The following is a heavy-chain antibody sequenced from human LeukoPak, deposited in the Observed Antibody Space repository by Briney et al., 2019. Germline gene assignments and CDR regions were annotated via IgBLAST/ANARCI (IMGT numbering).Heavy chain of an antibody. Sequence: PSQTLSLTCTVSGGSISSGGYYWSWLRQHPGKGLEWIGYIYYSGSTYYNPSLKSRVTISVDTSKNQFSLKLSSVTAADTAVYYCARGPYDFWSGYYMPFDYWGQGTLVTVSS. CDR3: ARGPYDFWSGYYMPFDY. J-gene: IGHJ4*02. D-gene: IGHD3-3*01. V-gene: IGHV4-31*03. CDR2: IYYSGST. CDR1: GGSISSGGYY.